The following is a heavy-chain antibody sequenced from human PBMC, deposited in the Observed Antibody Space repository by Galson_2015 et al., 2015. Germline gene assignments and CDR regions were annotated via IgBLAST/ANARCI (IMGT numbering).Heavy chain of an antibody. CDR3: ARDAYYDSSGYQY. CDR1: GFTFSSYW. Sequence: SLRLSCAASGFTFSSYWMSWVRQAPGKGLEWVANIKQDGSEKYYADSVKGRFTISRDNAKNSLYLQMNSLRAEDAAVYYCARDAYYDSSGYQYWGQGTLVTVSS. CDR2: IKQDGSEK. V-gene: IGHV3-7*01. D-gene: IGHD3-22*01. J-gene: IGHJ4*02.